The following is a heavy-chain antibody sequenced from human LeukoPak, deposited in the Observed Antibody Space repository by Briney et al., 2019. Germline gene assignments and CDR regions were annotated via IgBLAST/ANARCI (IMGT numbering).Heavy chain of an antibody. J-gene: IGHJ4*02. CDR3: ARPLGGSSSGDYYFDY. V-gene: IGHV4-39*07. Sequence: SETLSLTCTVSGGSISSSSYYWGWIRQPPGKGLEWIGSIYYSGSPYYNPSLKSRVTISVDTSKNQFSLKLSSVTAADTAVYYCARPLGGSSSGDYYFDYWGQGALVTVSS. CDR1: GGSISSSSYY. CDR2: IYYSGSP. D-gene: IGHD6-6*01.